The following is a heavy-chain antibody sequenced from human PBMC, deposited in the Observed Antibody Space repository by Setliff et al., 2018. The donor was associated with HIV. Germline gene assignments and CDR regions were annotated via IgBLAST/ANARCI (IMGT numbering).Heavy chain of an antibody. J-gene: IGHJ4*02. Sequence: ASETLSLTCAVYGGSFSGYYWSWIRQPPGKGLEWIGEINHSGDTNYNPSLKSRVTISVDTSKNQFSLNLNSVTAADTAVYYCARGEVAATTWGDYWGQGTLVTVSS. D-gene: IGHD6-19*01. V-gene: IGHV4-34*01. CDR3: ARGEVAATTWGDY. CDR1: GGSFSGYY. CDR2: INHSGDT.